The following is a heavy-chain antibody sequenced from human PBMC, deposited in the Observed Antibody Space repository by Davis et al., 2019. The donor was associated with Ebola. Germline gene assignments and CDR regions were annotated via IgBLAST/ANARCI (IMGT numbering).Heavy chain of an antibody. CDR2: ISSSSSYI. CDR3: ARESVYYDSSGYQYYFDY. Sequence: GESLKISCAASGFTFSSYSMNWVRQAPGTGLEWVSSISSSSSYIYYADSVKGRFTISRDNAKNSLYLQMNSLRAEDTAVYYCARESVYYDSSGYQYYFDYWGQGTLVTVSS. J-gene: IGHJ4*02. D-gene: IGHD3-22*01. V-gene: IGHV3-21*01. CDR1: GFTFSSYS.